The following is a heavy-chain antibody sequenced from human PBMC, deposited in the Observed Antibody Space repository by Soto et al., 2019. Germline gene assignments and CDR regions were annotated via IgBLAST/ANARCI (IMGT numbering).Heavy chain of an antibody. D-gene: IGHD3-16*01. CDR2: VYYRGRS. J-gene: IGHJ4*02. CDR1: AGSVTNRSYH. V-gene: IGHV4-39*01. CDR3: VCHRITLPPPASSDY. Sequence: SEDRSVTCTGSAGSVTNRSYHWGWIRQSQGKGLEWIGSVYYRGRSYSKSSVKSRVTISVDTSKTRFSLSLNSVPASDTAVYFCVCHRITLPPPASSDYRGPRVLV.